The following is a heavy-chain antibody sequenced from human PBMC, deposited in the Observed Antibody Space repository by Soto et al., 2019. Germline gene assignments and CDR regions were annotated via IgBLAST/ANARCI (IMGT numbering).Heavy chain of an antibody. D-gene: IGHD4-17*01. V-gene: IGHV5-51*01. CDR2: IYPGDSDT. CDR1: GYSFTSYW. CDR3: ARQGYGDYAGGWHERESGLNDAFDI. Sequence: GESLKISCKGSGYSFTSYWIGWVRQMPGKGLEWMGIIYPGDSDTRYSPSFQGQVTIAADKSISTAYLQWSSLKASDTAMYYCARQGYGDYAGGWHERESGLNDAFDIWGQGTMVTVSS. J-gene: IGHJ3*02.